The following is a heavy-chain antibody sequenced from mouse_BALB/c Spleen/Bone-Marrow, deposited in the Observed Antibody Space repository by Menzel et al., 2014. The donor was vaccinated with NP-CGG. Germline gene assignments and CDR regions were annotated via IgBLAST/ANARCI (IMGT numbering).Heavy chain of an antibody. CDR2: IYPGNSDT. CDR3: TKEWYYGFDY. Sequence: EVQLQQSGTVLARPEASVKMSCKASGYSFTSYWMHWVKQRPGQGLEWIGAIYPGNSDTSYNQKFKGKAKLTAVTSASTAYMELSSLTNEDSAVYYCTKEWYYGFDYWGQGTTLTVSS. V-gene: IGHV1-5*01. CDR1: GYSFTSYW. J-gene: IGHJ2*01. D-gene: IGHD1-1*01.